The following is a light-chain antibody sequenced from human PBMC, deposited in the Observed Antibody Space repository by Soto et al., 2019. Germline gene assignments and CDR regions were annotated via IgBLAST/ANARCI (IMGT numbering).Light chain of an antibody. CDR3: ASWDDSLSVVV. V-gene: IGLV1-44*01. J-gene: IGLJ2*01. CDR1: NSNIGSNP. CDR2: SNN. Sequence: QSVLTQPPSASGTPGQRVTISCSGSNSNIGSNPVNWYRQLPGTAPKLLIHSNNQRPSRVPDRFSGSKSGTSASLAISGLQSEDEADYYCASWDDSLSVVVFGGGTKLTVL.